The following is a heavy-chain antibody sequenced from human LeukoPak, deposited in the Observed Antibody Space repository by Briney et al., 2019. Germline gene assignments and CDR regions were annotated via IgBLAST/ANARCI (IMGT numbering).Heavy chain of an antibody. CDR3: ARVNYCSSTSCYGPRYNWFDP. Sequence: SETLSLTCTVSGGSISSSTDHWGWIRQPPGKGLEWIGSVYYSGSVYCNPSLKSRVTISVDTSKNQFSLKLSSVTAADTAVYYCARVNYCSSTSCYGPRYNWFDPWGQGTLVTVSS. CDR2: VYYSGSV. CDR1: GGSISSSTDH. D-gene: IGHD2-2*01. J-gene: IGHJ5*02. V-gene: IGHV4-39*07.